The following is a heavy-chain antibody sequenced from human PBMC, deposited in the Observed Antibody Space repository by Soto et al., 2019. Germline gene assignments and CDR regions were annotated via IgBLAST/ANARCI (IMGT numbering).Heavy chain of an antibody. CDR1: GFTFSSYA. J-gene: IGHJ6*02. CDR2: ISYDGSNK. CDR3: AQEGAGELLVTGMDV. D-gene: IGHD1-26*01. Sequence: GGSLRLSCAASGFTFSSYATHWVRQAPGKGLEWVAVISYDGSNKYYADSVKGRFTISRDNSKNTLYLQMNSLRAEDTAVYYCAQEGAGELLVTGMDVWGQGTTVTVSS. V-gene: IGHV3-30-3*01.